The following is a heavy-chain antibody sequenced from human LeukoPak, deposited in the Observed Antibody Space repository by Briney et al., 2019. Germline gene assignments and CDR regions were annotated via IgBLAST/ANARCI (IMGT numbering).Heavy chain of an antibody. D-gene: IGHD1-26*01. J-gene: IGHJ4*02. CDR1: GGSISSYY. V-gene: IGHV4-59*12. Sequence: SETLSLTCTVSGGSISSYYWSWIRQPPGKGLEWIGYIYCSGSTNYNPSLKSRVTISVDKSKNHLSLNLTSVTAADTAVYYCSRESGAFSPFGYWGQGTLVTVSS. CDR2: IYCSGST. CDR3: SRESGAFSPFGY.